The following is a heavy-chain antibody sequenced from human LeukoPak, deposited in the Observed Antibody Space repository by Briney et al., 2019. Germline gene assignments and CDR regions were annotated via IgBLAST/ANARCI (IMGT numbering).Heavy chain of an antibody. CDR3: ARVRQLAFDY. Sequence: SETLSLTCTVSGGSISSYYWSWLRQPPGKGLEWIGYIYYSGRTNYNRSLKSRVTISVDTSKNQFSLKLSSVTTADTAVYYCARVRQLAFDYWGQGTLVTVSS. CDR2: IYYSGRT. V-gene: IGHV4-59*01. CDR1: GGSISSYY. D-gene: IGHD6-13*01. J-gene: IGHJ4*02.